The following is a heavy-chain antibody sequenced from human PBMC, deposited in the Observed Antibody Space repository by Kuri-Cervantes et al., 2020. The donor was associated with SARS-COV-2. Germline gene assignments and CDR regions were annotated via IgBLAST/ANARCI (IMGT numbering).Heavy chain of an antibody. D-gene: IGHD2-2*02. CDR1: GYSISSGYY. V-gene: IGHV4-38-2*02. CDR3: ARAAVVVPAAIVFTYNWFDP. Sequence: SETLSLTCTVSGYSISSGYYWGWIRQPPGKGLEWIGSIYHSGSTYYNPSLKSRATISVDTSKNQFSLKLSSVTAADTAVYYCARAAVVVPAAIVFTYNWFDPWGQGTLVTVSS. J-gene: IGHJ5*02. CDR2: IYHSGST.